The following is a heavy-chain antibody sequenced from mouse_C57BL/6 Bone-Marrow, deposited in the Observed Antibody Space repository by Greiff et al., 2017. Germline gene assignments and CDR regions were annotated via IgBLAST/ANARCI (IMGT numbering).Heavy chain of an antibody. CDR3: TRSFITTVVAFDY. CDR1: GYTFTDYE. CDR2: IDPETGGT. V-gene: IGHV1-15*01. D-gene: IGHD1-1*01. J-gene: IGHJ2*01. Sequence: QVQLQQSGAELVRPGASVTLSCKASGYTFTDYEMHWVKQTPVHGLEWIGAIDPETGGTAYNQKFKGKAILTADKSSSTAYMERRSLTSEDSAVYYCTRSFITTVVAFDYWGQGTTLTVSS.